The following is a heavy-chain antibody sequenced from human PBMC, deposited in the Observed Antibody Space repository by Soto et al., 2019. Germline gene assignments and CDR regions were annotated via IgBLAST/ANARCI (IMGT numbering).Heavy chain of an antibody. CDR3: ARENDFWSGYYSGYFDY. D-gene: IGHD3-3*01. J-gene: IGHJ4*02. CDR1: GYTFTSYG. Sequence: QVQLEQSGAEVKKPGASVKVSCKASGYTFTSYGISWVRQAPGQGLEWMGWISAYNGNTNYAQKLQGRVTMTTDTSTSTAYMELRSLRSDDTAVYYCARENDFWSGYYSGYFDYWGQGTLVTVSS. V-gene: IGHV1-18*01. CDR2: ISAYNGNT.